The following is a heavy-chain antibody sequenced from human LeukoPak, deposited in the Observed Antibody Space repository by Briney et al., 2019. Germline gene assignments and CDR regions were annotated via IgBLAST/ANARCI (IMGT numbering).Heavy chain of an antibody. CDR2: IQYDGSNK. Sequence: GGSLRLSCAASGFTFSSYGMYWVRQAPGKGLEWVAFIQYDGSNKYYADSVKGRFTISRDNSKNTLYLQMNSLRAEDTAVYYCAKGFSGYDKTLDYWGQGTPVTVSS. D-gene: IGHD5-12*01. CDR3: AKGFSGYDKTLDY. V-gene: IGHV3-30*02. J-gene: IGHJ4*02. CDR1: GFTFSSYG.